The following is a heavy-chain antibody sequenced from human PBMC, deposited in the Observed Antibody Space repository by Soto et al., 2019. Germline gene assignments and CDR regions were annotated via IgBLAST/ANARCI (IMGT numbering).Heavy chain of an antibody. CDR1: GFTFSSYE. CDR2: ISSSGSTI. V-gene: IGHV3-48*03. CDR3: ARDEDYYDSSGYYSL. J-gene: IGHJ4*02. D-gene: IGHD3-22*01. Sequence: GGSLRLSCAASGFTFSSYEMNWVRQAPGKGLEWVSYISSSGSTIYYADSVKGRFTISRDNAKNSLYLQMNSLRAEDTAVYYCARDEDYYDSSGYYSLWGQGTLVTVSS.